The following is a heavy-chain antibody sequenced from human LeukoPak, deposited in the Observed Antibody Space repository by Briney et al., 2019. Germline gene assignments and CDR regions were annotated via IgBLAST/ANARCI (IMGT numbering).Heavy chain of an antibody. J-gene: IGHJ4*02. CDR1: GGSISSSSYY. V-gene: IGHV4-39*01. CDR3: ARRPYGDYYFGY. D-gene: IGHD4-17*01. Sequence: SETLSLTCTVSGGSISSSSYYWGWIRQPPGKGLEWIGTIYYSGSTNYNPSLKSRATVSVDTSKNQFSLKLTSVTAADTAVYYCARRPYGDYYFGYWGQGTLVTVSS. CDR2: IYYSGST.